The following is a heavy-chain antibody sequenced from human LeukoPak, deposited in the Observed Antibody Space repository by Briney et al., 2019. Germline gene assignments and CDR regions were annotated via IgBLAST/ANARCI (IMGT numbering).Heavy chain of an antibody. Sequence: PGGSLRLSCAAAGFTFDDYAMHWVRQAPGKGLEWVSGVSWNSGSIGYADSVKGRFTISRDNAKNSLYLQMNSLRAEDTALYYCAKESTALRPPGSYHFDYWGQGTLVTVSS. CDR2: VSWNSGSI. V-gene: IGHV3-9*01. CDR1: GFTFDDYA. D-gene: IGHD5-18*01. J-gene: IGHJ4*02. CDR3: AKESTALRPPGSYHFDY.